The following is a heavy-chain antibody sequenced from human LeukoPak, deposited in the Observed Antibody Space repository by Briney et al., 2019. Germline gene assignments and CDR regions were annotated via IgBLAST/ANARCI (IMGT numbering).Heavy chain of an antibody. Sequence: GRSLRLSCAASGFTFSSYGMHWVRQAPGKGLEWVSSISSSSSYIYYADSVKGRFTISRDNAKNSLYLQMNSLRAEDTAVYYCARVFDYYDSSGYYSGSGWGYWGQGTLVTVSS. CDR2: ISSSSSYI. D-gene: IGHD3-22*01. CDR1: GFTFSSYG. CDR3: ARVFDYYDSSGYYSGSGWGY. V-gene: IGHV3-21*01. J-gene: IGHJ4*02.